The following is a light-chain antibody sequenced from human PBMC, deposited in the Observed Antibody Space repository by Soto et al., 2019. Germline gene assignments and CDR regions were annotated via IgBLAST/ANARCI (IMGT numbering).Light chain of an antibody. Sequence: EVVMTQSPSTLSVSPGERSTVCFMACQSVSSNLAWYQQKPGQAPRLLIYGASTRATGIPARFSDSGSGTDFTLTISSLEPEDFAVYYCQQRSNWPPFGQGTKVDI. V-gene: IGKV3-15*01. CDR1: QSVSSN. CDR3: QQRSNWPP. CDR2: GAS. J-gene: IGKJ1*01.